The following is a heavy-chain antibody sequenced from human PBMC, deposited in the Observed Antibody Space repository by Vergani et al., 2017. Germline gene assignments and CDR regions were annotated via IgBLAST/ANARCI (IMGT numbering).Heavy chain of an antibody. V-gene: IGHV1-69*08. Sequence: QVQLVQSGAEVKKPGSSVKVSCKASGGTFSSYTISWVRQAPGQGLEWMGRIIPILGIANYAQKFQGRVTITADKSTSTAYMELSSLRSEDTAVYYCARERVDYSNYRSVEYYYYYGMDVWGQGTTVTVSS. D-gene: IGHD4-11*01. CDR3: ARERVDYSNYRSVEYYYYYGMDV. CDR2: IIPILGIA. J-gene: IGHJ6*02. CDR1: GGTFSSYT.